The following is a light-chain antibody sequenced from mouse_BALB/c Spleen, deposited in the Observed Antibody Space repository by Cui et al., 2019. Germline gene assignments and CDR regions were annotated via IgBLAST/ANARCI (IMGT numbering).Light chain of an antibody. CDR3: QQYYSYPFT. CDR1: QSLFYSSNQKNY. J-gene: IGKJ4*01. Sequence: DIVMSQSPSSLAVSVGEKVTMSCKSSQSLFYSSNQKNYLAWYQQKPGESPKLLIYWASTMESGVPGRFTGSGSGTDFTLTISSVKAEDLAGYYCQQYYSYPFTVGSGTKLEIK. V-gene: IGKV8-30*01. CDR2: WAS.